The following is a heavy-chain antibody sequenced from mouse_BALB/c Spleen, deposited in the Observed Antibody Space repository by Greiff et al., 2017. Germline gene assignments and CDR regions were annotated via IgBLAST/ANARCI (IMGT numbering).Heavy chain of an antibody. CDR2: ISDGGSYT. D-gene: IGHD2-1*01. CDR1: GFTFSDYY. CDR3: ARDREHYGNYAGYFDY. V-gene: IGHV5-4*02. J-gene: IGHJ2*01. Sequence: EVQGVESGGGLVKPGGSLKLSCAASGFTFSDYYMYWVRQTPEKRLEWVATISDGGSYTYYPDSVKGRFTISRDNAKNNLYLQMSSLKSEDTAMYYCARDREHYGNYAGYFDYWGQGTTLTVSS.